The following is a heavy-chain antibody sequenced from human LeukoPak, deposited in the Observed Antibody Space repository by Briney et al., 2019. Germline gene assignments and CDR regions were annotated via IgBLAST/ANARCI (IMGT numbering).Heavy chain of an antibody. CDR1: GGSLSGYY. V-gene: IGHV4-34*01. D-gene: IGHD6-13*01. J-gene: IGHJ5*02. CDR3: ARKGGGQLVNTRRWFDP. CDR2: IYHSGST. Sequence: SETLSLTCAVYGGSLSGYYWSWIRQPPGKGLEWIGEIYHSGSTHYNPSLKSRVTISVDTSKKQISLNLSSVTAADTAVYYCARKGGGQLVNTRRWFDPWGQGTLVTVSS.